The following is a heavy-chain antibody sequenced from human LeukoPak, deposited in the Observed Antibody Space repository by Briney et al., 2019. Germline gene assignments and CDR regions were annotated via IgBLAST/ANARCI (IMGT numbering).Heavy chain of an antibody. J-gene: IGHJ4*02. D-gene: IGHD5-24*01. CDR2: IYYSGST. Sequence: ASETLSLTSTVSADSISSSSYYWGWIRQPPGKGLEWIGSIYYSGSTYYNPSLKSRVTISLHTLKNQFSLKLSSVTAADTAVYYCARDLMKRDGYNWKPVPTYYFDYWGQGTLVTVSS. V-gene: IGHV4-39*07. CDR3: ARDLMKRDGYNWKPVPTYYFDY. CDR1: ADSISSSSYY.